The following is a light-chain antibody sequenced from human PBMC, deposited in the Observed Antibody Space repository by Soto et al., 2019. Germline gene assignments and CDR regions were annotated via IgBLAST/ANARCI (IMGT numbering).Light chain of an antibody. Sequence: EIVLTQSPATLSVSPGERAALSCRASQGVKTTLAWYQQKPSQAPRLVMYEACTRATGIPPRFSGSASNTEFTLTTSSLQSEDSAGDFCHQYDDCQPRLSFVRGTNGDS. CDR2: EAC. CDR1: QGVKTT. V-gene: IGKV3-15*01. CDR3: HQYDDCQPRLS. J-gene: IGKJ3*01.